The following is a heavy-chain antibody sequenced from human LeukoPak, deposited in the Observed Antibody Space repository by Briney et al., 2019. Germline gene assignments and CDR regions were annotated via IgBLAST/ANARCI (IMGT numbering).Heavy chain of an antibody. CDR1: GGTFSSYA. CDR3: ARSFSGSYSLGDY. Sequence: SVKVSCKASGGTFSSYAISWVRQAPGQGLEWMGGIIPIFGTANYAQKFQGRVTITADEATSTAYMELSSLRSEDTAVYYCARSFSGSYSLGDYWGQGTLVTVSS. J-gene: IGHJ4*02. V-gene: IGHV1-69*01. D-gene: IGHD3-10*01. CDR2: IIPIFGTA.